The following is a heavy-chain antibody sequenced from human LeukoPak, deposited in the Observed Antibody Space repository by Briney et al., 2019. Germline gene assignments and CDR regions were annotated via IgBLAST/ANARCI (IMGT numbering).Heavy chain of an antibody. Sequence: GGSLRLSCAASGFTFSSYGMHWVRQAPGKGLEWVAVISYDGSNKYYADSVKGRFTISRDNSKNTLYLQMNSLRAEDTAVYYCAKPDVLLWFGELHIWGQGTMVTVSS. CDR1: GFTFSSYG. CDR3: AKPDVLLWFGELHI. V-gene: IGHV3-30*18. D-gene: IGHD3-10*01. CDR2: ISYDGSNK. J-gene: IGHJ3*02.